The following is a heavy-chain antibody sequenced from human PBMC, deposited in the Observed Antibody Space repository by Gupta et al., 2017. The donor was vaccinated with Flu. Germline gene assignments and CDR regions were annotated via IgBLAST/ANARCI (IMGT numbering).Heavy chain of an antibody. Sequence: QVHLVQSGTEVKKPGSSVKVSCKTSGVTFSDYAINWVRQAPGQGLEWMGGIIPVFGKTNYAQKFQGRVTITADESTNTAYMDLNSRRSEDTAVYYCARKRGGHCSYDTCYSCDYWGQGTLVTVSS. D-gene: IGHD2-21*02. CDR3: ARKRGGHCSYDTCYSCDY. J-gene: IGHJ4*02. CDR1: GVTFSDYA. CDR2: IIPVFGKT. V-gene: IGHV1-69*01.